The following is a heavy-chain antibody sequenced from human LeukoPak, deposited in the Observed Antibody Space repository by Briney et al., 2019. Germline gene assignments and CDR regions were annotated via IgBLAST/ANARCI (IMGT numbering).Heavy chain of an antibody. J-gene: IGHJ3*02. Sequence: GESLKISCKGSGYIFTTYWISWVRQMPGKGLEWMGIIYPADSDTRYSPSFQGQVTISADKSINTAYLQWSSLEASDTAMYYCARHSFLGYCSTTSCRTSFDIWGQGTIVTISS. CDR3: ARHSFLGYCSTTSCRTSFDI. D-gene: IGHD2-2*01. V-gene: IGHV5-51*01. CDR2: IYPADSDT. CDR1: GYIFTTYW.